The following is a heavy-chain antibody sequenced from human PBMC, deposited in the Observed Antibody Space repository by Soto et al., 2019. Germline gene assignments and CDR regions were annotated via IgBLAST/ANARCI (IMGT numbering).Heavy chain of an antibody. CDR2: IYSGGKT. V-gene: IGHV3-53*01. J-gene: IGHJ6*02. CDR3: TRDAPGERPYYFYYYGMDV. Sequence: PGGSLRLSCAASGLSVSTNFMSWVRQAPGKGLEWLAVIYSGGKTFYADSVKGRFTISKDNFKNTLSLQMNSLRAEDTAVYYCTRDAPGERPYYFYYYGMDVWGQGTTVTVSS. CDR1: GLSVSTNF.